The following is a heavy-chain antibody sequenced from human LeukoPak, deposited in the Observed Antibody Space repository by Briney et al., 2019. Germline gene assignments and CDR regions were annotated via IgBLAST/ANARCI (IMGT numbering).Heavy chain of an antibody. J-gene: IGHJ4*02. V-gene: IGHV4-59*08. CDR3: VRRATMIRGVII. CDR2: IYYSGST. CDR1: GGSISSYY. D-gene: IGHD3-10*01. Sequence: SETLSLTCTVSGGSISSYYWSWIRQPPRKGLEWIGYIYYSGSTNYNPSLKSRVTISVDTSKSQFSLKLCSVTAADTAVYYCVRRATMIRGVIIWGQGTLVTVSS.